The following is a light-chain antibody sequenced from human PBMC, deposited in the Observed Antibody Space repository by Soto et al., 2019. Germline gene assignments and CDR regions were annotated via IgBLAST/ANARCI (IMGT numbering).Light chain of an antibody. J-gene: IGLJ1*01. CDR2: DNN. CDR1: SSNIGSNY. Sequence: QSVLTQPPSVSAAPGQKVTISCSGSSSNIGSNYVAWFQQLPGSAPKLLIYDNNKRPSGIPDRFSASKSGTSATLGITGLQTGDEADYYCGTWDSSLTAGVFGSGTKVTVL. CDR3: GTWDSSLTAGV. V-gene: IGLV1-51*01.